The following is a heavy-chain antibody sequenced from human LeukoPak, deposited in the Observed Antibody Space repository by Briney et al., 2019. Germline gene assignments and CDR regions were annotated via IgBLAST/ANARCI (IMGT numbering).Heavy chain of an antibody. CDR1: GFTFSSYD. Sequence: GGSLRLSCGASGFTFSSYDMHWVRQATGKGLEWVSAINTAGDTYYPHSVKGRFTIYRDNAKNTLYLQMNSLRAEDTAVYYFASAVRIYYYFDCWGQGTLVTVSS. D-gene: IGHD1-26*01. CDR2: INTAGDT. CDR3: ASAVRIYYYFDC. J-gene: IGHJ4*02. V-gene: IGHV3-13*01.